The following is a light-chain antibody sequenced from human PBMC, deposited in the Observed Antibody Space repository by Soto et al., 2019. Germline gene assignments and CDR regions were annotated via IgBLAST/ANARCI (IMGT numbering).Light chain of an antibody. CDR1: QSVSSY. J-gene: IGKJ1*01. CDR2: ESS. CDR3: QQRSDWPWT. V-gene: IGKV3-11*01. Sequence: EIVLTQSPATLSLSPGERATLSCRASQSVSSYLAWYQQKPGQAPRLLMYESSNRATGIPARFSGGGSGTDFTLTISRLEPEYFAVYYCQQRSDWPWTFGQGTKVEIK.